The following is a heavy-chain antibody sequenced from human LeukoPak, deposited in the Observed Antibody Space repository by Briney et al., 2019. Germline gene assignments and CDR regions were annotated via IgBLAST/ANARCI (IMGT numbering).Heavy chain of an antibody. V-gene: IGHV1-2*04. D-gene: IGHD2-2*01. Sequence: GVSVKVSCKASGYTFTGYYMHWVRQAPGQGLEWMGWINPNSGGTNYAQKFQGWVTMTRDTSISTAYMELSRLRSDDTAVYYCAREYCSSTSCYAVAFDIWGQGTMVTVSS. J-gene: IGHJ3*02. CDR3: AREYCSSTSCYAVAFDI. CDR1: GYTFTGYY. CDR2: INPNSGGT.